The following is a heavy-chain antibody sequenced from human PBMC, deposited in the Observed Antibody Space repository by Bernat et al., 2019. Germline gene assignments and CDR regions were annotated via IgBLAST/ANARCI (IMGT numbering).Heavy chain of an antibody. D-gene: IGHD1-26*01. CDR2: ISNSGGAT. V-gene: IGHV3-23*01. CDR3: VKPKWGTDAFDI. J-gene: IGHJ3*02. Sequence: EVQLLESGGGLGHPGGSLRLSCAASGFTFSNFAMTWVRQAPGKGLDWVSSISNSGGATYYADSVKGRFTISRDNSKNTLYLQVNSLRAEDTAVYYCVKPKWGTDAFDIWGQGTMVTVSS. CDR1: GFTFSNFA.